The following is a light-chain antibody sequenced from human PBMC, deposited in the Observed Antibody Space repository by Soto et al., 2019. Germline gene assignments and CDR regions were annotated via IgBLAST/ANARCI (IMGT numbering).Light chain of an antibody. CDR1: QDINKW. CDR2: AAS. Sequence: DIQMTQSPSSVSASVGDTINITCRASQDINKWLAWYQQKPGKAPKVLIYAASNLESGVSSRFSGSGAGTEFSLTISSLQTEDFATYFCHQASSFPYTFGPGTKVDI. J-gene: IGKJ3*01. CDR3: HQASSFPYT. V-gene: IGKV1-12*01.